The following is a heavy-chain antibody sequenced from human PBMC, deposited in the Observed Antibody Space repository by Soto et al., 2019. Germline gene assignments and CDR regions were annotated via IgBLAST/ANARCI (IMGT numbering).Heavy chain of an antibody. V-gene: IGHV3-7*03. CDR2: IKQDGSEK. Sequence: GGSLRLSCAASGFTFSIYWMSWVRHAPGKGLEWVANIKQDGSEKYYVDSVKGRFTISRDNAKNSLYLQMNSLRAEDTAVYYCARASGSPADYWFDPWGQGTLVTVSS. J-gene: IGHJ5*02. CDR1: GFTFSIYW. D-gene: IGHD3-10*01. CDR3: ARASGSPADYWFDP.